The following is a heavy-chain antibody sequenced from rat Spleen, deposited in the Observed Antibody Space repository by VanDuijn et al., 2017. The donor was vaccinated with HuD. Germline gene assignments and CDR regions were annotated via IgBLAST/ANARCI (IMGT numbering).Heavy chain of an antibody. Sequence: EVQLVESGGGLVQPGRSLKLSCVASGFTFNNYWMTWIRQAPGKGLEWVASFTYTGDATYYPDSVKGRFTVSRDNAKSTVHLQMDSLRSEDTATYYCVRQDTSGYANWFGFWGQGTLVTVSS. V-gene: IGHV5-31*01. CDR3: VRQDTSGYANWFGF. J-gene: IGHJ3*01. D-gene: IGHD4-3*01. CDR1: GFTFNNYW. CDR2: FTYTGDAT.